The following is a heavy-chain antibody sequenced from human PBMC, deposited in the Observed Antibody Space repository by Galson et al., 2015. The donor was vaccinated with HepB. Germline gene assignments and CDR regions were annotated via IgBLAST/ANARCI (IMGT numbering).Heavy chain of an antibody. V-gene: IGHV1-2*06. CDR1: GYTFTGYY. CDR2: INPNSGGT. CDR3: AQLGYCSGGSCPLSFDY. D-gene: IGHD2-15*01. Sequence: SVKVSCKASGYTFTGYYMHWVRQAPGQGLEWMGRINPNSGGTNYAQKFQGRVTMTRDTSISTAYMELSRLRSDDTAVYYCAQLGYCSGGSCPLSFDYWGQGTLVTVSS. J-gene: IGHJ4*02.